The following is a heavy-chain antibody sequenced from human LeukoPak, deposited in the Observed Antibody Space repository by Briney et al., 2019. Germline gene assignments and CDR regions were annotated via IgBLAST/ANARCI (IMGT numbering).Heavy chain of an antibody. CDR1: GFSFSTYA. CDR3: AKDGYGYCSSATCRYYFDC. D-gene: IGHD2-2*01. Sequence: GGSLRLSCAASGFSFSTYAMHWVRQAPGEGLDWVAFIRYDGSNACYADSVKGRFTISRDNSDNTLYLQMNSLRGEDTAVYYCAKDGYGYCSSATCRYYFDCWGQGTLVTVSS. CDR2: IRYDGSNA. V-gene: IGHV3-30*02. J-gene: IGHJ4*02.